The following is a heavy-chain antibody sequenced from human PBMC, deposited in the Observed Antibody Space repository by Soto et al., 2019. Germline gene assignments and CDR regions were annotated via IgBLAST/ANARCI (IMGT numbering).Heavy chain of an antibody. CDR2: IYYGGST. J-gene: IGHJ6*02. V-gene: IGHV4-31*03. CDR3: AREFFGGSGPYYSTPPVHGMDV. D-gene: IGHD3-10*01. CDR1: GGSINSGNYY. Sequence: QVQLQESGPGLVKPSQTLSLTCSVSGGSINSGNYYWSWIRQHPGKGLEWIGNIYYGGSTYYTPSLESRVIISVDTSMNQFSLNLSSVTAADTAVYYCAREFFGGSGPYYSTPPVHGMDVWGQGTTVTVSS.